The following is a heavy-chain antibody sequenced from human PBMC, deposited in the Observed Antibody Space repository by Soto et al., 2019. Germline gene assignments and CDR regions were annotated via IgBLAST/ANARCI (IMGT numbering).Heavy chain of an antibody. CDR2: IYYSGST. D-gene: IGHD5-18*01. CDR1: GGSISSGGYY. V-gene: IGHV4-31*03. Sequence: PSETLSLTCTVSGGSISSGGYYWSWIRQHPGKGLEWIGYIYYSGSTYYNPSLKSRVTISVDTSKNQFSPKLSSVTAADTAVYYCARDWRGYSYGYYYYYGMDVWGQGTTVTVSS. J-gene: IGHJ6*02. CDR3: ARDWRGYSYGYYYYYGMDV.